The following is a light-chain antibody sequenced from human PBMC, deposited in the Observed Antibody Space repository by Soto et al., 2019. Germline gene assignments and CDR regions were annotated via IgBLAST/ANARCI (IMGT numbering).Light chain of an antibody. Sequence: EIVLTQSPGTLSLSPGERATLSCRSSQSVSSSYLAWYQQKPGQAPRLLIYDVSSRATGIPDRFSGSGSATDFTLTISKLEPEDFAVYYCQQYGSSPTFGQGTKVEIK. V-gene: IGKV3-20*01. CDR1: QSVSSSY. CDR3: QQYGSSPT. CDR2: DVS. J-gene: IGKJ1*01.